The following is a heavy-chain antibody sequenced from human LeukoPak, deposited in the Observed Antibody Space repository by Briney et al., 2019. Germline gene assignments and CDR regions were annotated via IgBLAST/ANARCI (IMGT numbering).Heavy chain of an antibody. J-gene: IGHJ5*02. Sequence: SQTLSLTCAVSGVSISSGGYYWSWIRQHPGKGLEWIGYIYYSGSTYYNPSLKSRVTISVDTSKNQFSLKLSSVTAADTAVYYCTAHSDYYDSPDYNWFDPWGQGTLVTVSS. CDR3: TAHSDYYDSPDYNWFDP. D-gene: IGHD3-22*01. CDR2: IYYSGST. CDR1: GVSISSGGYY. V-gene: IGHV4-31*11.